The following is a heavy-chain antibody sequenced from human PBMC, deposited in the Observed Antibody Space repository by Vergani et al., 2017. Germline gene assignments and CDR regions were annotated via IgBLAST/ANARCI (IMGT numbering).Heavy chain of an antibody. CDR3: AGVMYLDXASTGYRLEGMDI. Sequence: QVQLEESGPGLVKPSETLALTCTVSGGPFNTYYWSWIRQSPGKGLEWIGYIYSTGSTNYNHSLNSRVTMSVNTSKNQFSLKLRSVTAADTAVYFCAGVMYLDXASTGYRLEGMDIWGQGTTVTISS. V-gene: IGHV4-59*13. CDR1: GGPFNTYY. D-gene: IGHD3-16*02. CDR2: IYSTGST. J-gene: IGHJ6*02.